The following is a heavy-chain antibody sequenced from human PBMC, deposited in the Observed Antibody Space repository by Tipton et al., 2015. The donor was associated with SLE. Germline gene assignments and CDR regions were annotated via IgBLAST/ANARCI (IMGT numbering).Heavy chain of an antibody. D-gene: IGHD6-13*01. J-gene: IGHJ1*01. CDR2: ISSSGSTI. CDR3: AKDEGYSSSWGLTYFQH. Sequence: GSLRLSCAASGFTFSDYYMSWIRQAPGKGLEWVSYISSSGSTIYYADSVKGRFTISRDNSKNTLYLQMNSLRAEDTAVYYCAKDEGYSSSWGLTYFQHWGQGTLVTVSS. V-gene: IGHV3-11*01. CDR1: GFTFSDYY.